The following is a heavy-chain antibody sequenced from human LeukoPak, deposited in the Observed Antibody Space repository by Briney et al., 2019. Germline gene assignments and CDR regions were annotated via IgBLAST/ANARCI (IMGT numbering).Heavy chain of an antibody. V-gene: IGHV3-9*01. J-gene: IGHJ4*02. CDR1: GFTFDDYA. D-gene: IGHD3-16*02. CDR2: ISWNSGSI. Sequence: GRSLRLSCAASGFTFDDYAMHWVRQAPGKGLEWVSGISWNSGSIGYADSVKGRFTISRDNAKNSLYLQMNSLRAEDTALYYCAKDSGIMITFGGVIGFDYWDQGTLVTVSS. CDR3: AKDSGIMITFGGVIGFDY.